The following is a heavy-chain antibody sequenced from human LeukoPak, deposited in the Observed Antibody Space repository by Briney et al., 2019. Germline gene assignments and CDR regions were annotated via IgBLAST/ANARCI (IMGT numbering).Heavy chain of an antibody. D-gene: IGHD2-15*01. CDR2: IYSGGST. CDR3: AKEEVEVVAATIAEYFQH. Sequence: GGSLRLSCAASGFTVSSNYMSWVRQAPGKGLEWVSVIYSGGSTYYADSVKGRFTISRDNSKNTLYLQMNSLRAEDTAVYYCAKEEVEVVAATIAEYFQHWGQGTLVTVSS. V-gene: IGHV3-53*01. J-gene: IGHJ1*01. CDR1: GFTVSSNY.